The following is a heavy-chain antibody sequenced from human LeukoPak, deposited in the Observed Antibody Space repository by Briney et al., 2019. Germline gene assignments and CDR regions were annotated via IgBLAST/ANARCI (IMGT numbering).Heavy chain of an antibody. Sequence: SGPALVKPTQTLTLTCTFSGFSLTTSGMRVSWIRQPPGKALEWLARIDWDDDKFYSTSLKTRLTISKDTSKNQVVLTMTSMDPMDTATYYCARTEGPEAFNIWGQGTMVTVSS. CDR3: ARTEGPEAFNI. J-gene: IGHJ3*02. CDR1: GFSLTTSGMR. V-gene: IGHV2-70*04. CDR2: IDWDDDK.